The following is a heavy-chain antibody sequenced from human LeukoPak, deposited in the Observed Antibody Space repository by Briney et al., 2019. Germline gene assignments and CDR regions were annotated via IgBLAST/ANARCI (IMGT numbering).Heavy chain of an antibody. J-gene: IGHJ4*02. CDR1: SGSISSSRYY. Sequence: SETLSLTCTVSSGSISSSRYYWRWIRQPPGKGLEWIGTSNYRGSTHYNPSLKSRVTISVDTSKNQFSLKLTSVTAADTAVYYCARHAYYYDNSGYYYPYDYWGQRALVTVSS. D-gene: IGHD3-22*01. CDR3: ARHAYYYDNSGYYYPYDY. CDR2: SNYRGST. V-gene: IGHV4-39*01.